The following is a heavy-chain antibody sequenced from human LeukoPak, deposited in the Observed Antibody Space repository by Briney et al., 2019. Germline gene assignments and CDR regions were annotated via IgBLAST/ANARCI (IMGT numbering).Heavy chain of an antibody. CDR3: ARDRGWQTFDY. CDR1: GFTFSTYW. CDR2: IKVDGSEV. Sequence: GGSLRLSCAASGFTFSTYWMTWVRQVPGKGLERVANIKVDGSEVYYVASVKGRFTISRSNAKNSVYLQMNSLRAEDAAVYYCARDRGWQTFDYWGQGTLVTVSS. J-gene: IGHJ4*02. V-gene: IGHV3-7*01. D-gene: IGHD6-19*01.